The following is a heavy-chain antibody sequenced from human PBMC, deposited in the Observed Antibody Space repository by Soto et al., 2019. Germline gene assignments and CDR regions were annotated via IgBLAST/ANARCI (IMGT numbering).Heavy chain of an antibody. CDR1: VASISSGSYH. V-gene: IGHV4-39*01. CDR2: THYSGSA. Sequence: PSETLSLTCTVSVASISSGSYHWAWIRQPPGKGLAWIGNTHYSGSAYYNPSLKSRVTISVDTSNSQVSLRLSSVTAADTAIYYCAXTAKWLVLWGKGTLVTVSS. CDR3: AXTAKWLVL. J-gene: IGHJ5*02.